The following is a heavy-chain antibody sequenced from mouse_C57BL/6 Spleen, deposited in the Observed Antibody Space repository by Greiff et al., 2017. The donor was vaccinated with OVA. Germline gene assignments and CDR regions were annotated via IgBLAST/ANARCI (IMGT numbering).Heavy chain of an antibody. V-gene: IGHV2-2*01. CDR2: IWSGGST. CDR3: AREITTKTYWYFDV. Sequence: VQLVESGPGLVQPSQSLSITCTVSGFSLTSYGVHWVRQSPGKGLEWLGVIWSGGSTDYNAAFISRLSISKDNSKSQVFFKMNSLQADDTAIYYCAREITTKTYWYFDVWGTGTTVTVSS. D-gene: IGHD2-4*01. CDR1: GFSLTSYG. J-gene: IGHJ1*03.